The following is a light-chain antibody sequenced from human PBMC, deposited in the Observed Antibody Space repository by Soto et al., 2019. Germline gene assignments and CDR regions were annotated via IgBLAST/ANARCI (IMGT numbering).Light chain of an antibody. CDR1: QSVGNF. CDR3: QHRTNWPRT. CDR2: DTS. J-gene: IGKJ2*01. Sequence: EVVLTQSPVTLSLSPGERATLSRRASQSVGNFLAWYQQKPGQAHRLIIYDTSNRATGIPARFSGTGSGTDFALTISSVEPEDFAVYFCQHRTNWPRTFVQGTQLDIK. V-gene: IGKV3-11*01.